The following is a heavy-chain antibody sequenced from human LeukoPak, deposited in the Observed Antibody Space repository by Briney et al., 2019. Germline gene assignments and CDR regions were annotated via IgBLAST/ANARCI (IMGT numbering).Heavy chain of an antibody. J-gene: IGHJ4*02. CDR1: GFTFSDYA. V-gene: IGHV3-23*01. CDR3: ARDLRGSY. CDR2: VTGSGTVT. D-gene: IGHD5-12*01. Sequence: GGSLRLSCAASGFTFSDYAMSWVRQTPGKGLEWVSGVTGSGTVTYYADSVKGRFTISRDNAKNSLYLQMNSLRAEDTAVYYCARDLRGSYWGQGPLVPVSS.